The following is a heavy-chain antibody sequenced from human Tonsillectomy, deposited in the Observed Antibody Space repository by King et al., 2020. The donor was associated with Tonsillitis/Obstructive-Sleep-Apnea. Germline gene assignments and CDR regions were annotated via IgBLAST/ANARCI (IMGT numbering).Heavy chain of an antibody. J-gene: IGHJ4*02. CDR3: DCSGGSGVFDY. Sequence: VQLVESGGGLVQPGGSLRLSCAASGFTFGSYWMSWVRQAPGKGLEWVANIKQDGSEKYYVDSVKGRFTISRDNAKNSLYLQMNSLRGEDTAVYYCDCSGGSGVFDYWGEGTLGTVSS. V-gene: IGHV3-7*01. D-gene: IGHD2-15*01. CDR2: IKQDGSEK. CDR1: GFTFGSYW.